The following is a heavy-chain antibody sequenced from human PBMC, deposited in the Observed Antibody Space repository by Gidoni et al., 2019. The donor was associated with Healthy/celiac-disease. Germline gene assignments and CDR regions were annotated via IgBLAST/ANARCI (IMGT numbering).Heavy chain of an antibody. V-gene: IGHV1-3*01. D-gene: IGHD6-19*01. CDR3: ARGVLAGT. CDR1: GHTFTGYI. CDR2: INAANGDT. Sequence: QVQLVQSGAEVNKPGASVKVSCKASGHTFTGYIIHWVRQAPGQTLEWMGRINAANGDTKYSQRFQGRVTVTRDTSAGTAYMELSGLTSEDTAVYYCARGVLAGTWGQGTLVTVSS. J-gene: IGHJ5*02.